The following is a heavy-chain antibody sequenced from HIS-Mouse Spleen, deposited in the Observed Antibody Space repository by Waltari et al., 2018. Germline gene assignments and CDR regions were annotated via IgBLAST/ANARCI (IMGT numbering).Heavy chain of an antibody. J-gene: IGHJ3*02. Sequence: QVQLVQSGAEVKKPGSSVKVSCKASGGTFRGYDISGVRQAPGQGLEWMGGIIPIFGTANYAQKFQGRVTITADESTSTAYMELSRLRSDDTAVYYCARDSPTQLGGDAFDIWGQGTMVTVSS. V-gene: IGHV1-69*01. CDR1: GGTFRGYD. CDR2: IIPIFGTA. D-gene: IGHD3-10*01. CDR3: ARDSPTQLGGDAFDI.